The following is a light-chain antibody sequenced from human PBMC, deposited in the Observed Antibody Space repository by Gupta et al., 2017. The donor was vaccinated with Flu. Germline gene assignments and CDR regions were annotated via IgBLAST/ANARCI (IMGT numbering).Light chain of an antibody. CDR3: QQSDSSPLT. J-gene: IGKJ4*01. V-gene: IGKV1-39*01. CDR1: QSISRY. Sequence: RSSLSASVGDRVTITCRASQSISRYLNWYQQKPGKAPNLLICAASTLQSGVPSRFSGSGSGTDFTLTISSLQPEDFASYYCQQSDSSPLTFGGGTRVDIK. CDR2: AAS.